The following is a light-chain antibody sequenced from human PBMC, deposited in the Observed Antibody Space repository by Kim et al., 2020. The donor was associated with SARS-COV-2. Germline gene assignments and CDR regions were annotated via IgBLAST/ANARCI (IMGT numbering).Light chain of an antibody. CDR1: QDIATW. CDR3: QQANSFPRT. CDR2: GAS. V-gene: IGKV1-12*01. Sequence: DIQMTQSPSSVSASVGDRVTITCRASQDIATWLAWYQQKPGKAPKLLIYGASSLQSGVPSRFSGSGSGTDFTLTITRLQPEDFATFYCQQANSFPRTFGQGTRLEIK. J-gene: IGKJ5*01.